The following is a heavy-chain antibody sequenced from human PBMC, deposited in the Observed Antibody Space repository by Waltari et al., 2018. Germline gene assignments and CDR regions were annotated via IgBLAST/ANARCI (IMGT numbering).Heavy chain of an antibody. CDR3: ARDQKRVIQLGLYYGMDV. V-gene: IGHV1-69*01. CDR1: GGTFSSYA. Sequence: QVQLVQSGAEVKKPGSSVKVSCKASGGTFSSYAISWVRQAPGHGLEWMGGIIPIFGTANYAQKFQGRVTITADESTSTAYMELSSLRSEDTAVYYCARDQKRVIQLGLYYGMDVWGQGTTVTVSS. J-gene: IGHJ6*02. CDR2: IIPIFGTA. D-gene: IGHD5-18*01.